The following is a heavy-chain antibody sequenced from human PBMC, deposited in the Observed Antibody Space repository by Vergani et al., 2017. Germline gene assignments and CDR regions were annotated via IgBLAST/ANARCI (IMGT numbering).Heavy chain of an antibody. D-gene: IGHD4-17*01. J-gene: IGHJ4*02. V-gene: IGHV4-38-2*01. Sequence: QVQLQESGPGLVKPSETLSLTCAVSGYSISSGYYWGWLRQPPGNVLAWIGSIYHSGSTYYNSYLNSRVTISVDTSKNQFSLKLSSVTAADTAVYYCARLPLYPVTKIMYYFDYWGQGTLVTVSS. CDR1: GYSISSGYY. CDR2: IYHSGST. CDR3: ARLPLYPVTKIMYYFDY.